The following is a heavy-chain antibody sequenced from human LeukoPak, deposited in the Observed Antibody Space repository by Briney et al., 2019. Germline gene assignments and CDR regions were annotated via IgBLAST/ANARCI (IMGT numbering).Heavy chain of an antibody. CDR1: GYTFTSYG. D-gene: IGHD3-10*01. CDR2: ISAYNGNT. Sequence: GAAVKVSCKASGYTFTSYGITWVRQAPGQGLEWMGWISAYNGNTNYARKLQGRVTMTTDTSTSTAYMELRSLRSDDTAVYYCARTSDSVRGVIITTNFDYWGQGTLVTVSS. CDR3: ARTSDSVRGVIITTNFDY. J-gene: IGHJ4*02. V-gene: IGHV1-18*01.